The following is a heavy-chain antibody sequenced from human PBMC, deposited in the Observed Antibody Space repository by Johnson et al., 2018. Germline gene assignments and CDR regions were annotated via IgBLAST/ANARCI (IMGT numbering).Heavy chain of an antibody. CDR2: ISYDGRNK. CDR1: GFTFSSYG. D-gene: IGHD3-22*01. Sequence: QVQLVQSGGGVVQPGRSLRLSCAASGFTFSSYGMHWVRQAPGKGLEWVAVISYDGRNKYYADSVKGRFTISRDNSKNTLYLQMNSLKPEDTAVYYCAKDPSGYFEYFHHWRQGTLVTVSS. J-gene: IGHJ1*01. V-gene: IGHV3-30*18. CDR3: AKDPSGYFEYFHH.